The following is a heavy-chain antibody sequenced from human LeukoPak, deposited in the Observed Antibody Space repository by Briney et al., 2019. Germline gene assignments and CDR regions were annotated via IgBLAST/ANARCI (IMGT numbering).Heavy chain of an antibody. CDR1: GFTVSSNY. J-gene: IGHJ4*02. D-gene: IGHD3-10*01. Sequence: PGGSLRLSCAASGFTVSSNYMSWVRQAPGKGLEWVSVIYSGGSTYYADSVKGRFTISRDNSKNTLYLQMNSLRAEDTAVYYCAKPRFGELLRSYFDYWGQGTLVTVSS. CDR2: IYSGGST. V-gene: IGHV3-53*05. CDR3: AKPRFGELLRSYFDY.